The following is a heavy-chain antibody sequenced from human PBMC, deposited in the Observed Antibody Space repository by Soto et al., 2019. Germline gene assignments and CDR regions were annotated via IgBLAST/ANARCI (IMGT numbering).Heavy chain of an antibody. J-gene: IGHJ3*01. D-gene: IGHD3-22*01. V-gene: IGHV5-51*01. CDR3: ASQGLYHYDSSDYARSYGAFDL. Sequence: GESLKISCKASGHTFTTDWIGWVRQMPGKGLEWMGFFYPGDSDTRYSPSFQGQVTISADKSISTAYLQWSSLKASDTAMYYCASQGLYHYDSSDYARSYGAFDLWGQGTMVTVSS. CDR1: GHTFTTDW. CDR2: FYPGDSDT.